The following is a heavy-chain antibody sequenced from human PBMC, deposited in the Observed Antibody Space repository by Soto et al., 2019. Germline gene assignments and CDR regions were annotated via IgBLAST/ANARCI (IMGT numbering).Heavy chain of an antibody. V-gene: IGHV4-34*01. CDR3: ARLLSKYSSSSVPTDY. Sequence: SETLSLTCAVYGGSFSGYYWSWIRQPPGKGLEWIGEINHSGSTNYNPSLKSRVTISVDTSKNQFSLKLSSVTAADTAVYYCARLLSKYSSSSVPTDYWGQGTLVTVSS. CDR2: INHSGST. CDR1: GGSFSGYY. J-gene: IGHJ4*02. D-gene: IGHD6-6*01.